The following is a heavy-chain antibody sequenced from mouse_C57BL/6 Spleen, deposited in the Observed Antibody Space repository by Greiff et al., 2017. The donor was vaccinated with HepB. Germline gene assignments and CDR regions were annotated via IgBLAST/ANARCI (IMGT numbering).Heavy chain of an antibody. D-gene: IGHD2-4*01. CDR2: ISSGSSAI. CDR1: GFTFSDYG. J-gene: IGHJ1*03. Sequence: DVQLVESGGGLVKPGGSLKLSCAASGFTFSDYGMHWVRQAPEKGLEWVAYISSGSSAIYYADTVKGRFTISRDNAKNTLFLQMTSLRSEDTAMYYCARRDDYDGYFDVWGTGTTVTVSS. CDR3: ARRDDYDGYFDV. V-gene: IGHV5-17*01.